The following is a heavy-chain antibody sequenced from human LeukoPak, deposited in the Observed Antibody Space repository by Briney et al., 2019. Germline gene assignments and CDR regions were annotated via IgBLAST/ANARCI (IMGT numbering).Heavy chain of an antibody. Sequence: ASVKVSCKASGYTFTSYDINWVRQATGQGLEWMGWMNPNSGNTGYAQKFQGRVTMTRNTSISTAYMELSSLRSEDTAVYYCARAVRDFWSGYYIRYFDLWGRGTLVTVSS. D-gene: IGHD3-3*01. J-gene: IGHJ2*01. V-gene: IGHV1-8*01. CDR2: MNPNSGNT. CDR1: GYTFTSYD. CDR3: ARAVRDFWSGYYIRYFDL.